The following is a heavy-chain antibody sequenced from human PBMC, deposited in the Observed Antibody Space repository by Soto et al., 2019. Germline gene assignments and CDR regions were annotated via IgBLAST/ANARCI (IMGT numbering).Heavy chain of an antibody. CDR1: GGSINDYY. CDR2: IHYNGGT. CDR3: ARGPSTSVIMPWFDP. J-gene: IGHJ5*02. V-gene: IGHV4-59*01. D-gene: IGHD2-2*01. Sequence: PSETLSLTCTVSGGSINDYYWSWMRQPPGKGLEWIAYIHYNGGTNYNPSLKSRVTISLDRSKNQFSLKLSSVTAADTAVYYCARGPSTSVIMPWFDPWGQGTLVTVSS.